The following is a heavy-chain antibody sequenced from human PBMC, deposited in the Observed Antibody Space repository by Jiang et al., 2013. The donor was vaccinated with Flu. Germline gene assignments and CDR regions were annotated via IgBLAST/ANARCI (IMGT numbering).Heavy chain of an antibody. CDR3: ARGVAAAYYYYGMDV. CDR1: GGSISSYY. CDR2: IYYSGST. Sequence: GSGLVKPSETLSLTCTVSGGSISSYYWSWIRQPPGKGLEWIGYIYYSGSTNYNPSLKSRVTISVDTSKNQFSLKLSSVTAADTAVYYCARGVAAAYYYYGMDVWGQGTTVTGLL. D-gene: IGHD2-15*01. V-gene: IGHV4-59*01. J-gene: IGHJ6*02.